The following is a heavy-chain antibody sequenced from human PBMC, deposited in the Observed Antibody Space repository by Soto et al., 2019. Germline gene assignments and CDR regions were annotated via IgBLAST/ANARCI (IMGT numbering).Heavy chain of an antibody. D-gene: IGHD6-25*01. CDR2: IYYRGGA. J-gene: IGHJ6*04. V-gene: IGHV4-59*11. Sequence: SGTLSLTCTFSGGSMIPHYWTWIRQPPGPGLEWIGYIYYRGGANYNPSLKSRVTISIDTSKNQFSVKLSSVTAADTAIYYCARDAALFAMDGWGNGTKVTVA. CDR3: ARDAALFAMDG. CDR1: GGSMIPHY.